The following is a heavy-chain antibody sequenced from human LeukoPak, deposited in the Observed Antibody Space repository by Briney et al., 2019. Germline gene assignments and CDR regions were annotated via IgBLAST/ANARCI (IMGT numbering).Heavy chain of an antibody. CDR1: GFTFSSYG. J-gene: IGHJ4*02. CDR2: ISYDGSNK. V-gene: IGHV3-30*18. CDR3: AKGLDYDILTGFDY. Sequence: PGGSLRLSCAASGFTFSSYGTHWVRQAPGKGLEWVAVISYDGSNKYYADSVKGRFTISRDNSKNTLYLQMSSLRAEDTAVYYCAKGLDYDILTGFDYWGQGTLVTVSS. D-gene: IGHD3-9*01.